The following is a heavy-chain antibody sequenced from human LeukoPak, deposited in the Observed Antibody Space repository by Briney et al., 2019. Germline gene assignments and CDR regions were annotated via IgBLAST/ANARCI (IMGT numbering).Heavy chain of an antibody. CDR2: IIPILGIA. D-gene: IGHD1-1*01. J-gene: IGHJ4*02. CDR3: ARGKSTTLDY. Sequence: SVKVSRKASGGTFSSYAISWVRQAPGQGLEWMGRIIPILGIANYAQKFQGRVTITADKSTSTAYMELSSLRSEDTAVYYCARGKSTTLDYWGQGTLVTVSS. CDR1: GGTFSSYA. V-gene: IGHV1-69*04.